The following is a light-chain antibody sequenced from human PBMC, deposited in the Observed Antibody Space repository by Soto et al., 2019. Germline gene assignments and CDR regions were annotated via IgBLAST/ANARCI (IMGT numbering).Light chain of an antibody. CDR3: QSYDSSLSGVV. Sequence: QCVLTQPPSVSGAPGQRVTISCTRSSSNIGAGYDVHWYQQLPGTAPKLLIYGNSNRPSGVPDRFSGSKSGTSASLAITGLQAEDEADYYCQSYDSSLSGVVFGGGTKLTVL. CDR2: GNS. V-gene: IGLV1-40*01. J-gene: IGLJ2*01. CDR1: SSNIGAGYD.